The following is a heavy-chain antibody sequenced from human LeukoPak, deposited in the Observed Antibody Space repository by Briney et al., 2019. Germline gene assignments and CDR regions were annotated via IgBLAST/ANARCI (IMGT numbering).Heavy chain of an antibody. CDR1: GYTFTGYY. CDR3: ARGGVYYDFWSGYHDAFDI. J-gene: IGHJ3*02. D-gene: IGHD3-3*01. CDR2: MNPNSGNT. V-gene: IGHV1-8*03. Sequence: GASVKVSCKASGYTFTGYYMHWVRQAPGQGLEWMGWMNPNSGNTGYAQKFQGRVTITRNTSISTAYMELSSLRSEDTAVYNCARGGVYYDFWSGYHDAFDIWGQGTMVTVSS.